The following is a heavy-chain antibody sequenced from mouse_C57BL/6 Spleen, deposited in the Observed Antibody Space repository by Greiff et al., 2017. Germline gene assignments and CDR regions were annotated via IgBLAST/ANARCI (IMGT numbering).Heavy chain of an antibody. CDR1: GFTFSSYA. CDR3: ARDPHYDGSSYRYWYFDV. J-gene: IGHJ1*03. Sequence: EVKVVESGGGLVKPGGSLKLSCAASGFTFSSYAMSWVRQTPEKRLEWVATISDGGSYTYYPDNVKGRVTISRDNAKNNLYLQRSHLKSEDTAMYYCARDPHYDGSSYRYWYFDVWGTGTTVTVSS. CDR2: ISDGGSYT. V-gene: IGHV5-4*01. D-gene: IGHD1-1*01.